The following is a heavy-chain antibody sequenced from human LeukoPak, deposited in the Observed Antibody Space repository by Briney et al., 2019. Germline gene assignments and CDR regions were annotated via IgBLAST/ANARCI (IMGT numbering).Heavy chain of an antibody. CDR2: INPNSGGT. D-gene: IGHD2-15*01. J-gene: IGHJ4*02. V-gene: IGHV1-2*02. Sequence: ASVTVSCKASGDTFTGYYMHWVRQAPGQGLEWMGWINPNSGGTNYAQNFQGTVTMTTDTSTSTASMELRSLRSDDTAVYYCARVGCSGDNCHSSADHWGQGTLVTVSS. CDR1: GDTFTGYY. CDR3: ARVGCSGDNCHSSADH.